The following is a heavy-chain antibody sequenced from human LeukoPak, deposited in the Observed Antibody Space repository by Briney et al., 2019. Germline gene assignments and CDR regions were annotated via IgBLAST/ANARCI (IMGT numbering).Heavy chain of an antibody. Sequence: PGGSLRLSCAASGFTVSSYWMHWVRQAPGKGLVWVSSISSSSSYIYYADSVKGRFTISRDNAKNSLYLQMNSLRAEDTAVYYCARDVYGDNAYYYYYYGMDVWGQGTTVTVSS. V-gene: IGHV3-21*01. CDR2: ISSSSSYI. J-gene: IGHJ6*02. CDR1: GFTVSSYW. CDR3: ARDVYGDNAYYYYYYGMDV. D-gene: IGHD4-17*01.